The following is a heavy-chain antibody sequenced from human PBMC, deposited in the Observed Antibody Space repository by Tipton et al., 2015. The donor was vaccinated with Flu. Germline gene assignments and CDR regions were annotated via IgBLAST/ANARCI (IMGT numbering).Heavy chain of an antibody. CDR2: YYYSGST. D-gene: IGHD1-26*01. Sequence: TLSLTCTVSGGSISSSTYYWGWIRQPPGKGLEWIGSYYYSGSTYYNPSLNRRVTISLDTSKNQFSLKLSSVTAADTAVYYCARYGTYDGSRYFQHWGQGTLVTVSS. CDR3: ARYGTYDGSRYFQH. J-gene: IGHJ1*01. CDR1: GGSISSSTYY. V-gene: IGHV4-39*07.